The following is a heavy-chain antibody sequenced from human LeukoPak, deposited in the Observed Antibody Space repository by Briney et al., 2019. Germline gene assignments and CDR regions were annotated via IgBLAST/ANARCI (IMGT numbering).Heavy chain of an antibody. J-gene: IGHJ5*02. V-gene: IGHV4-34*01. CDR1: GGSFSGYY. D-gene: IGHD2-2*01. CDR3: ARGLHIVVVPAAEGWFDP. Sequence: SETLSLTCAVYGGSFSGYYWSWIRQPPGKGLEWIGEINHSGSTNYNPSLKSRVTISVDTSKNQFSLKLSSVTAADTAVYYCARGLHIVVVPAAEGWFDPWGQGTLVTVSS. CDR2: INHSGST.